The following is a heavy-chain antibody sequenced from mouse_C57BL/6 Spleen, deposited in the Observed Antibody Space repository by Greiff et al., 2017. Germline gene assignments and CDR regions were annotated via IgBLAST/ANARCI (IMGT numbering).Heavy chain of an antibody. D-gene: IGHD3-3*01. CDR1: GFTFSSYT. CDR3: AGRDENWYFDV. V-gene: IGHV5-9*01. Sequence: EVQRVESGGGLVKPGGSLKLSCAASGFTFSSYTMSWVRQTPEKRLEWVATISGGGGNTYYPDSVKGRFTISRDNAKNTLYLQMSSLRSEDTALYYCAGRDENWYFDVWGTGTTVTVSS. J-gene: IGHJ1*03. CDR2: ISGGGGNT.